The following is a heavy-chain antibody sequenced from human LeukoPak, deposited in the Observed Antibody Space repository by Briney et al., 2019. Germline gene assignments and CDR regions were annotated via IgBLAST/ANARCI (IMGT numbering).Heavy chain of an antibody. D-gene: IGHD1-1*01. CDR2: ISSSGSTI. Sequence: GGTPRLSCAASGFTFPRHGINWVRQAPGRGLEWVSYISSSGSTIYYADSVKGRFTISRDNAKNSLYLQMNSLRAEDTAVYYCARSQVPSLGFDPWGQGTLVTVSS. CDR3: ARSQVPSLGFDP. V-gene: IGHV3-48*04. CDR1: GFTFPRHG. J-gene: IGHJ5*02.